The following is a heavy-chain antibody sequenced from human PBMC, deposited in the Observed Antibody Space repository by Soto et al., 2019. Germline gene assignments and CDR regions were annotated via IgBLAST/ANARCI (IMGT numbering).Heavy chain of an antibody. CDR2: ISGSGGTP. D-gene: IGHD6-13*01. J-gene: IGHJ4*02. Sequence: GRLRPYGAASGFTFGYSDISWVRQAPGRGLEWVSTISGSGGTPYYADSVKGRFTISRDNSKNSLYLILNSLRADDTAIYYCAMGLAAAGPLDYWGQGAPVPVS. CDR3: AMGLAAAGPLDY. CDR1: GFTFGYSD. V-gene: IGHV3-23*01.